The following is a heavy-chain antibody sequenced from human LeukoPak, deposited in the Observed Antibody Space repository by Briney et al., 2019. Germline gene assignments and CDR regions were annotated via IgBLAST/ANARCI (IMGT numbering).Heavy chain of an antibody. J-gene: IGHJ4*02. CDR3: ARDFVHYYDSSGFEYYFDF. V-gene: IGHV3-64*01. D-gene: IGHD3-22*01. CDR1: VFTFSRYA. Sequence: GGSLRLSCAPSVFTFSRYAMHAVRHTPEKGLEYVSAIISKGGRTYYENSVKGRFTISRDNSKNTLYLQMGSLRAEDMAVYYCARDFVHYYDSSGFEYYFDFWGQGTLVTVSS. CDR2: IISKGGRT.